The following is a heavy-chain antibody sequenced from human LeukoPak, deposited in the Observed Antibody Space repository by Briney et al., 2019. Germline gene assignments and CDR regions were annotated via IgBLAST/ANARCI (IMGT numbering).Heavy chain of an antibody. CDR3: AKAGHVLLWFGESLFGAFDI. D-gene: IGHD3-10*01. J-gene: IGHJ3*02. CDR1: GFTFSSYA. V-gene: IGHV3-23*01. Sequence: PGGSPRLSCAASGFTFSSYAMSWVRQAPGKGLEWVSAISGSGGSTYYADSVKGRFTISRDNSKNTLYLQMNSLRAEDTAVYYCAKAGHVLLWFGESLFGAFDIWGQGTMVTVSS. CDR2: ISGSGGST.